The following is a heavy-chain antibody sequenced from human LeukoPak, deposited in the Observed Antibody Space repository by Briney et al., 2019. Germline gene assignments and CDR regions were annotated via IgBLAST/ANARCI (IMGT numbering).Heavy chain of an antibody. CDR1: GFGFSDYY. J-gene: IGHJ4*02. V-gene: IGHV3-11*06. Sequence: GGSLRLSCAASGFGFSDYYMSWIRQAPGKGLEWVSYISRYSSYANYADSVKGRFTISRDNAKNSLYLQMNSLTAEDTAVYYCVRASRTIDFWGQGTLVTVSS. CDR2: ISRYSSYA. D-gene: IGHD2-21*01. CDR3: VRASRTIDF.